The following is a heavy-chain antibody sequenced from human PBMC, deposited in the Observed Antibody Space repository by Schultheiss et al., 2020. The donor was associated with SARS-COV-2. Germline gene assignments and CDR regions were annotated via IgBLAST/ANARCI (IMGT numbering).Heavy chain of an antibody. CDR2: IYYSGST. CDR3: AREDWFDP. Sequence: SETLSLTCTVSGGSISSYYWSWIRQPPGKGLEWIGYIYYSGSTNYNPSLKSRVTISVDTSKNQFSLKLSSVTAADTAVYYCAREDWFDPWGQGTLVTVSS. CDR1: GGSISSYY. J-gene: IGHJ5*02. V-gene: IGHV4-59*12.